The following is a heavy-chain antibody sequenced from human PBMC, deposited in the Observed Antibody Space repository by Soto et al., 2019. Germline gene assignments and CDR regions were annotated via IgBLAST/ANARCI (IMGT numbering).Heavy chain of an antibody. J-gene: IGHJ4*02. V-gene: IGHV3-9*01. CDR3: AKGSSGMYIDY. Sequence: LSLSCAASGFTFDDYAMHWARQAPGKGLEWVSGISWNSGSIGYADSVKGRFPISRDNAKTSLYLQMNSMRAEDTALYYCAKGSSGMYIDYRGQGTLISVS. CDR1: GFTFDDYA. CDR2: ISWNSGSI. D-gene: IGHD6-19*01.